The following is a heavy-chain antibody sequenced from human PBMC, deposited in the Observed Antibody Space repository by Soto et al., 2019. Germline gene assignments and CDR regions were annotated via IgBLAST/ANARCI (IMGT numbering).Heavy chain of an antibody. Sequence: QVQLVQSGPEVKKPGASVKVSCKSSHYTFTAYGINWVRQAPGQGLAWMGWISVYNGNTKYGQKFQDRVSLTTDRSTTTAYMELRSLRSDDTAVYYCARDATAIKFGGVIAPSHWNSWGQGTLVTVPS. CDR2: ISVYNGNT. V-gene: IGHV1-18*01. D-gene: IGHD3-16*02. CDR3: ARDATAIKFGGVIAPSHWNS. J-gene: IGHJ4*02. CDR1: HYTFTAYG.